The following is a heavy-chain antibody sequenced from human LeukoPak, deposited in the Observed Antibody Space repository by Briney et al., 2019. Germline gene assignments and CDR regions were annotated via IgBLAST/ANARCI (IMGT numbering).Heavy chain of an antibody. CDR3: ARGQVPAARGYNWFDP. D-gene: IGHD2-2*01. V-gene: IGHV4-34*01. J-gene: IGHJ5*02. Sequence: PSETLSLTCAVYGWSFNDYYWNWIRQPPGKGLEWIGEINARGDTSYNPSLKSRVTISVDTSKKQFSPRLTSMIAADTALYYCARGQVPAARGYNWFDPWGQGTLATVSS. CDR2: INARGDT. CDR1: GWSFNDYY.